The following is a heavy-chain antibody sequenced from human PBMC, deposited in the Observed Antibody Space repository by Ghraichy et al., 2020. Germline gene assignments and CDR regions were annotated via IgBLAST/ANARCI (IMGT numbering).Heavy chain of an antibody. J-gene: IGHJ5*02. CDR1: GGSISSRSSY. CDR2: IYYSGST. D-gene: IGHD5-12*01. V-gene: IGHV4-39*01. Sequence: SETLSLTCTVSGGSISSRSSYWGWIRQPPGKGLEWIGSIYYSGSTYYNPSLTSRVTISVDTSKNQFSLKLSSVTAADTAVDYCARRIVATINNWFDPWGQGTLVTVSS. CDR3: ARRIVATINNWFDP.